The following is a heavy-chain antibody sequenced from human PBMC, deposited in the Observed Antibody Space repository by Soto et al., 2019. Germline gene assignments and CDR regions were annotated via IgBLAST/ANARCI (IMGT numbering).Heavy chain of an antibody. CDR1: GFTFSTAW. J-gene: IGHJ6*03. V-gene: IGHV3-15*01. CDR3: TADWVFRAFGGSLDVIYYFYMDV. D-gene: IGHD2-15*01. CDR2: IKSKSDGGTT. Sequence: EVQLVESGGGFAMPGGSLRLSCAASGFTFSTAWMSWVRQVPGKGLEWVGRIKSKSDGGTTDYAEPVKGRFTISRDHSLDTLRLQMHSLDIEDTAVYYCTADWVFRAFGGSLDVIYYFYMDVWSKGTTVSVSS.